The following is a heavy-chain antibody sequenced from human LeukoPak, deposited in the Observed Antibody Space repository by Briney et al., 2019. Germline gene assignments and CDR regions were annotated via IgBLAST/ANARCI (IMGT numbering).Heavy chain of an antibody. CDR2: ISYDGSNK. CDR1: GFTFSSYG. V-gene: IGHV3-30*18. D-gene: IGHD5-18*01. CDR3: AKDPHGYSSHFDY. J-gene: IGHJ4*02. Sequence: LGGSLRLSCAASGFTFSSYGMHRVRQAPGKGLEWVAVISYDGSNKYYADSVKGRFTISRDNSKNTLYLQMNSLRAEDTAVYYCAKDPHGYSSHFDYWGQGTLVTVSS.